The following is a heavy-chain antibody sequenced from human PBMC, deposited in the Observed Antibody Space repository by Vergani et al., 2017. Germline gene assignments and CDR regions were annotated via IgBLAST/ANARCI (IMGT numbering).Heavy chain of an antibody. CDR2: ISAYNGNT. V-gene: IGHV1-18*01. Sequence: QVQLVQSGAEVKKPGASVKVSCKASGYTFTSYGISWVRQAPGQGLEWMGWISAYNGNTNYAQKLQGRVTMTTDTSTSTAYMELRSLRSDDTAVYYCARVLTIFGVVNLPYYYMDVWGKGTTVTVSS. CDR1: GYTFTSYG. CDR3: ARVLTIFGVVNLPYYYMDV. D-gene: IGHD3-3*01. J-gene: IGHJ6*03.